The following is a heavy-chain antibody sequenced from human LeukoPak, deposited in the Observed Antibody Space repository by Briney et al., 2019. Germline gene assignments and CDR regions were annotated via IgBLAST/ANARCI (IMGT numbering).Heavy chain of an antibody. J-gene: IGHJ4*02. CDR1: GGSISSGGYY. CDR2: IYYSGST. D-gene: IGHD5-12*01. CDR3: ARGDSGYPFDY. Sequence: SETLSLTCTVSGGSISSGGYYWSWIRQHPGKGLEWIGYIYYSGSTYYNPTLKSRVTISVDTSKNQFSLKLSSVTAADTAVYYCARGDSGYPFDYWGQGTLVTVPS. V-gene: IGHV4-31*03.